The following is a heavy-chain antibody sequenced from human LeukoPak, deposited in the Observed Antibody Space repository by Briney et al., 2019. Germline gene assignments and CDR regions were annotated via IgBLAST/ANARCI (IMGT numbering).Heavy chain of an antibody. Sequence: SVKVSCTTSGGTFSSYAVSWVRQAPGQGRGWMGGIIPIFGTANYAQKFQGRVTITADESTSTAYVELSSLRSEDTAVYYCAREFSYYGSGKYGMDVWGQGTTVTVSS. CDR1: GGTFSSYA. J-gene: IGHJ6*02. CDR3: AREFSYYGSGKYGMDV. V-gene: IGHV1-69*13. D-gene: IGHD3-10*01. CDR2: IIPIFGTA.